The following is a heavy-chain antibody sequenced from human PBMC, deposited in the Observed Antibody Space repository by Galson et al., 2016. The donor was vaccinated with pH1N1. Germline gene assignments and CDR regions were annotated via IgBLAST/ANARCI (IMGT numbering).Heavy chain of an antibody. CDR1: GFSLSTSGEG. D-gene: IGHD3-22*01. CDR3: AHTSSYYLDTSGYAKCFQH. J-gene: IGHJ1*01. V-gene: IGHV2-5*02. CDR2: IYWDDHK. Sequence: PALVKPTQTLTLTCTFSGFSLSTSGEGVGWIRQPPGEALEWLALIYWDDHKRYSPSLKSRLTITKDTSKNQVVLAMTNMDPVDTATFYCAHTSSYYLDTSGYAKCFQHWGQGTLVTVSS.